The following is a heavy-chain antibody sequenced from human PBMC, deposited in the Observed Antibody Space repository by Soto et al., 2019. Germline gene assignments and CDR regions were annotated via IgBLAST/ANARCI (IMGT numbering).Heavy chain of an antibody. D-gene: IGHD6-13*01. CDR2: GNTYNGNP. Sequence: QVQLVQSGGELKKPGASVKVSCKASGYTFTNYAISWVRQAPGRGREWMGWGNTYNGNPNYPQIFQGRVPMTTDTSTGTAYMELRSLKSDASAIYYCARDSQYSTSWQRFDSWGQGTLVTVSS. CDR3: ARDSQYSTSWQRFDS. CDR1: GYTFTNYA. J-gene: IGHJ4*02. V-gene: IGHV1-18*01.